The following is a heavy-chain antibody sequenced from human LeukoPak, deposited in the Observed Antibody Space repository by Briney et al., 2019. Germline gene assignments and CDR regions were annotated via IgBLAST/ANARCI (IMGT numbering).Heavy chain of an antibody. CDR3: ARVLSTGRSDY. D-gene: IGHD2-8*02. Sequence: SETLSLTCTVSGGSINTYYWSWIRQPPGKGLEWLGYIYSDGSTNYNPSLKSRLTISVDTSKNQLSLKLSSVIPADTAVYYCARVLSTGRSDYWGQGTLVTVSS. CDR1: GGSINTYY. CDR2: IYSDGST. V-gene: IGHV4-59*01. J-gene: IGHJ4*02.